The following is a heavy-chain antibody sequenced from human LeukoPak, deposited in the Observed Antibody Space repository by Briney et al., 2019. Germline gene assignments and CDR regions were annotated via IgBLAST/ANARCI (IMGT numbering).Heavy chain of an antibody. V-gene: IGHV3-9*01. CDR3: AKDEEYDSSGYYDY. CDR1: GFTFSNAW. J-gene: IGHJ4*02. D-gene: IGHD3-22*01. CDR2: ISWNSGSI. Sequence: PGGSLRLSCAASGFTFSNAWMSWVRQAPGKGLEWVSGISWNSGSIGYADSVKGRFTISRDNAKNSLYLQMNSLRAEDTALYYCAKDEEYDSSGYYDYWGQGTLVTVSS.